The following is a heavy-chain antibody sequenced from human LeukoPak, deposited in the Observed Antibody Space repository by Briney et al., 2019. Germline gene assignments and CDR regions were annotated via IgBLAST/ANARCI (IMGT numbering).Heavy chain of an antibody. CDR3: ASWGPPHYYYYGMDV. CDR1: GYTFTGYY. CDR2: INPNSGGT. Sequence: GASVKVSCKASGYTFTGYYMHWVRQAPGQGFEWMGWINPNSGGTNYAQKFQGRVTMTRDTSISTAYMELSRLRSDDTAVYYCASWGPPHYYYYGMDVWGQGTTVTVSS. J-gene: IGHJ6*02. V-gene: IGHV1-2*02. D-gene: IGHD3-16*01.